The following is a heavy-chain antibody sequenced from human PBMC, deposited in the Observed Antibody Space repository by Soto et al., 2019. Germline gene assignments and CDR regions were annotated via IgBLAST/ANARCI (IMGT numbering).Heavy chain of an antibody. CDR2: IYWNDDK. CDR3: ARRREAAHFDY. CDR1: GFSLSSTVVG. J-gene: IGHJ4*02. V-gene: IGHV2-5*01. Sequence: QITLEESGPPLVKPTQTLTLTCTFSGFSLSSTVVGVGWIRQSPGKALEWLAFIYWNDDKRYTPSLKSRLTITKDTSKNQVVLTMTNMDPVDTATYYCARRREAAHFDYWGQGTLVTVSS. D-gene: IGHD1-26*01.